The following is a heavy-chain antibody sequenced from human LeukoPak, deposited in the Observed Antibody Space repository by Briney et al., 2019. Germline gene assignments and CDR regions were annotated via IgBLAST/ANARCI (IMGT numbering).Heavy chain of an antibody. CDR3: ARTQWLPYYFDY. CDR2: IYYSGST. D-gene: IGHD6-19*01. CDR1: GGSTSSSSYY. V-gene: IGHV4-39*07. Sequence: SETLSLTCTVSGGSTSSSSYYWGWIRQPPGKGLEWIGSIYYSGSTYYNPSLKSRVTISVDTSKNQFSLKLSSVTAADTAVYYCARTQWLPYYFDYWGQGTLVTVSS. J-gene: IGHJ4*02.